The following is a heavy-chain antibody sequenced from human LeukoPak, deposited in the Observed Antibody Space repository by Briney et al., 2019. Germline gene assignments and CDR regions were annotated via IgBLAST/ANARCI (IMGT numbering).Heavy chain of an antibody. CDR3: ERDYSGRAVGIDY. CDR2: MNQNGGER. J-gene: IGHJ4*02. CDR1: GFIFSTYW. Sequence: PGGSLRLSCAASGFIFSTYWMTWVRQAPGKGLEWVANMNQNGGERYYVDSVKGRFTISRDNGKNSLYLQLNSLRAEDTAVYYCERDYSGRAVGIDYWGRGTMVTVYS. V-gene: IGHV3-7*01. D-gene: IGHD1-26*01.